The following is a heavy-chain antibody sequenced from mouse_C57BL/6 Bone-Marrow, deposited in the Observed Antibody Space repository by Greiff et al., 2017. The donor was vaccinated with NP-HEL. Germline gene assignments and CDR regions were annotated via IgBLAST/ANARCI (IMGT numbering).Heavy chain of an antibody. V-gene: IGHV15-2*01. Sequence: QVQLQQSGSELRSPGSSVKLSCKDFDSEVFPIAYMSWVRQKPGHGFEWIGGILPSIGRTIYGEKFEDKATLDADTLSNTAYLELNSLTSEDSAIYYCARRGYGSLYWYFDVWGTGTTVTVSS. CDR2: ILPSIGRT. CDR1: DSEVFPIAY. D-gene: IGHD2-2*01. J-gene: IGHJ1*03. CDR3: ARRGYGSLYWYFDV.